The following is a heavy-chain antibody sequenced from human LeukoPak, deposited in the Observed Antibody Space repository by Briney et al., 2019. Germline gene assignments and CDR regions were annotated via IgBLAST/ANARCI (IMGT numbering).Heavy chain of an antibody. V-gene: IGHV4-34*01. CDR3: ARDQLGVYSSSSVKPTYYYYYYMDV. Sequence: PSETLSLTCAVYGGSFSGYYWSWIRQPPGKGLEWIGEINHSGSTNYNPSLKSRVTISVDTSKNQFSLKLSSVTAADTAVYYCARDQLGVYSSSSVKPTYYYYYYMDVWGKGTTVTVSS. J-gene: IGHJ6*03. CDR1: GGSFSGYY. D-gene: IGHD6-6*01. CDR2: INHSGST.